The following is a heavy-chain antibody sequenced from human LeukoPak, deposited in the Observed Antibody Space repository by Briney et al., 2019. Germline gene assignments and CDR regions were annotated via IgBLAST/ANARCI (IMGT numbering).Heavy chain of an antibody. CDR1: GFTFSSYG. CDR2: IWNDGINK. V-gene: IGHV3-33*01. D-gene: IGHD2-2*01. CDR3: ARAEVPAAIKSGAFDI. Sequence: PGGSLRLSCAASGFTFSSYGMHWVRQAPGKGREWVAVIWNDGINKYYAGSVKGRFTISRDNSKDTLYLQMNSLRAEDTAVYYCARAEVPAAIKSGAFDIWGQGIMVTVSS. J-gene: IGHJ3*02.